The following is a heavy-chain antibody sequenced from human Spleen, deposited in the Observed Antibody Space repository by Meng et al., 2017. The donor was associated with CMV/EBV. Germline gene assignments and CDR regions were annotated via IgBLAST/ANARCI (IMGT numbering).Heavy chain of an antibody. J-gene: IGHJ4*02. CDR2: ISPGSGYI. D-gene: IGHD6-19*01. Sequence: LSCTASGFSFRSSAMNWVRQAPGKGLEWVSSISPGSGYIYYTDSVKGRFTISRDSAKNSLYLQMNSLRAEDTAVYWCARSGLAQYFDYWGQGTLVTVSS. CDR3: ARSGLAQYFDY. CDR1: GFSFRSSA. V-gene: IGHV3-21*01.